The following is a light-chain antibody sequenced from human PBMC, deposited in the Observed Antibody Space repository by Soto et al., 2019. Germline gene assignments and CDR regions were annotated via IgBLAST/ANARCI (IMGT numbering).Light chain of an antibody. CDR1: RSNIGSNF. Sequence: QSGLTQPPSASGTPGQRVTISCSGSRSNIGSNFVYWYQHLPGTAPKLLIYRNNQRPLGVPDRYSGSKSGTSASLAISGLRSEDEADYYCSAWDDSHVLFGGGTKLTVL. J-gene: IGLJ2*01. CDR3: SAWDDSHVL. V-gene: IGLV1-47*01. CDR2: RNN.